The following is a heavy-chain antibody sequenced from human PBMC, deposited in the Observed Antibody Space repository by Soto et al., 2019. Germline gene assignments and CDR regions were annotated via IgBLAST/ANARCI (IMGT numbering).Heavy chain of an antibody. CDR1: GFTLSGYA. D-gene: IGHD6-6*01. V-gene: IGHV3-64*01. CDR2: ISSNGVGT. Sequence: EVQLAESGGGLAQPGGSLRLSCAASGFTLSGYAMDWVRQAPGKGLEYVSGISSNGVGTYYANSVQGRFTISRDNSKNTVYLQMGSLRPEDMAVYYCARRARPDFYYRAVWGKGTTVTVSS. CDR3: ARRARPDFYYRAV. J-gene: IGHJ6*03.